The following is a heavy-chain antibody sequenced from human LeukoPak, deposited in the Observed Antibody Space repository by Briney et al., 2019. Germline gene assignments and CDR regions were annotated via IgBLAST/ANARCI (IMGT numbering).Heavy chain of an antibody. Sequence: ASVKVSCKASGYTFTSYAMHWVRQAPGQRLEWMGWINAGNGNTKYSQKFQGRVTITRDTSASTAYMELSSLRSEDTAVYYCARAAGYCSGGSCYVNWFDPWGQGTLVTVSS. D-gene: IGHD2-15*01. J-gene: IGHJ5*02. V-gene: IGHV1-3*01. CDR3: ARAAGYCSGGSCYVNWFDP. CDR1: GYTFTSYA. CDR2: INAGNGNT.